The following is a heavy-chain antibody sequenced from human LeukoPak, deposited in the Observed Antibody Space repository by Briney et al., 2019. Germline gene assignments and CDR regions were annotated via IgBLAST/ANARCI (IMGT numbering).Heavy chain of an antibody. J-gene: IGHJ4*02. Sequence: PGGSLRLSCAASGFTFSRYWMHWVRQGPGKGLVWVSRINSDGSSTSYADSVKGRFTISKDNANSSLHLQMNSLRAEDTAVYYCARDLDYSKGFDYWGQGTLVTVSS. CDR3: ARDLDYSKGFDY. V-gene: IGHV3-74*01. CDR1: GFTFSRYW. CDR2: INSDGSST. D-gene: IGHD4-11*01.